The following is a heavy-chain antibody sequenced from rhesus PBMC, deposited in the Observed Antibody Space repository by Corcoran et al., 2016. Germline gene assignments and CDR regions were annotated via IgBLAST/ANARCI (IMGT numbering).Heavy chain of an antibody. J-gene: IGHJ4*01. CDR3: VRAVGRYFDY. CDR1: GGSISSSY. CDR2: IDSSGST. V-gene: IGHV4S11*01. D-gene: IGHD6-13*01. Sequence: QVQLQESGPGLVMPSETLSLTCAVSGGSISSSYWSWIRQAPGKGLEWIGRIDSSGSTSYNPSLKSRVTLSVDTSKNQFSLKLSSVTAADTAVYYCVRAVGRYFDYWGQGVLVTVSS.